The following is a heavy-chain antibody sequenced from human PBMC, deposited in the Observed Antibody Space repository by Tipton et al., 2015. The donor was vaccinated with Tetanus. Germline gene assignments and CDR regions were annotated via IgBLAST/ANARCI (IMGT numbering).Heavy chain of an antibody. V-gene: IGHV4-39*02. D-gene: IGHD2-2*01. Sequence: TLSLTCNVSGASMSSSSYYWDWIRQPPGKGLEWIGSIYYSGSSYYNPSLESRVTISLDTSKNRFSLKLTSVTAADAAVYYCARGWSECSSWSCSPFDSWGQGTLVTVSS. CDR1: GASMSSSSYY. CDR3: ARGWSECSSWSCSPFDS. J-gene: IGHJ4*02. CDR2: IYYSGSS.